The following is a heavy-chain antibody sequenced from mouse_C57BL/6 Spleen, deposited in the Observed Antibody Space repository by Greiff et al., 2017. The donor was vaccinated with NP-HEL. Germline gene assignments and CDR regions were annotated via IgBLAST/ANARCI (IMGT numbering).Heavy chain of an antibody. CDR2: INPNYGTT. CDR1: GYSFTDYN. J-gene: IGHJ2*01. Sequence: VHVKQSGPELVKPGASVKISCTASGYSFTDYNMNWVKQSNGKSLEWIGVINPNYGTTSYNQKFKGKATLTVDQSSSTAYMQLNSLTSEDSAVYYCARDNYYGSSYGDYWGQGTTLTVSS. V-gene: IGHV1-39*01. CDR3: ARDNYYGSSYGDY. D-gene: IGHD1-1*01.